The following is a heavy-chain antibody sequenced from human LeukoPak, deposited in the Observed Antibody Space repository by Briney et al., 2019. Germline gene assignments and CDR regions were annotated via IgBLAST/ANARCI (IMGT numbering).Heavy chain of an antibody. V-gene: IGHV3-53*01. Sequence: GGSLRLSCAASGFGFGSYNMYWVRQAPGKVLKWVSFIYTTGGTHNSDSVKGRFTISRDSSKNTLYLQMNSLRAEDTAVYYCARRAGDYSHPYDYWGQGTLVTVSS. CDR1: GFGFGSYN. J-gene: IGHJ4*02. CDR2: IYTTGGT. D-gene: IGHD3-22*01. CDR3: ARRAGDYSHPYDY.